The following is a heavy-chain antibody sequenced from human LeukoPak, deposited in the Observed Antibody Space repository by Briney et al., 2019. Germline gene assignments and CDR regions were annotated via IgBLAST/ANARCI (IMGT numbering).Heavy chain of an antibody. CDR2: INPSGGST. CDR1: GYTFTSYY. D-gene: IGHD1-14*01. V-gene: IGHV1-46*01. CDR3: ARLYTPTPSYIDY. Sequence: AAVKVSCKASGYTFTSYYMHGVRQPPGQGLEWMGLINPSGGSTSYAQKFQGRVTMNRDMYTRAVYMSLSRLTDEDTAMCYCARLYTPTPSYIDYWGEGTLVTVSS. J-gene: IGHJ4*02.